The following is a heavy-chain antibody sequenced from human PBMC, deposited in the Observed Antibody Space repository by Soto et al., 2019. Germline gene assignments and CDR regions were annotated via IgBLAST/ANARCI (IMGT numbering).Heavy chain of an antibody. V-gene: IGHV1-69*01. CDR2: IIPIFGTA. J-gene: IGHJ6*02. D-gene: IGHD3-3*01. CDR3: ARVTIFGVVTPSYGMDV. Sequence: QVQLVQSGAEVKKPGSSVKVSCKASGGTFSSYAISWVRQAPGQGLEWMGGIIPIFGTANYVQKFQGRVTITADESTSTAYMELSSLRSEDTAVYYCARVTIFGVVTPSYGMDVWGQGTTVTVSS. CDR1: GGTFSSYA.